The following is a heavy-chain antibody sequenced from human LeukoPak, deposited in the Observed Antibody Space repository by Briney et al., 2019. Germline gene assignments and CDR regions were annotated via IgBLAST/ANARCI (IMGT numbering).Heavy chain of an antibody. D-gene: IGHD5-18*01. CDR1: GGSISNGDYW. J-gene: IGHJ6*02. CDR2: IYRSGSI. CDR3: ASLLWNSYGPNYGMDV. Sequence: SETLSLTCAVSGGSISNGDYWWSWIRQPPGKGLEWIGYIYRSGSIYYNPSLKSRVTMLIDRSKNQFSLKLSSVTAADTAVYYCASLLWNSYGPNYGMDVWGQGTTVTVSS. V-gene: IGHV4-30-2*01.